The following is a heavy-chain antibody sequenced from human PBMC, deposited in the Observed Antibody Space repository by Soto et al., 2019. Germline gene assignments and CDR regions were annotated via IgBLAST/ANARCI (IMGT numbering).Heavy chain of an antibody. CDR2: INLGNGNT. J-gene: IGHJ5*02. CDR3: ARGALCGGRCLVNYFDP. V-gene: IGHV1-3*01. D-gene: IGHD2-15*01. CDR1: GYNFIYYP. Sequence: QVHLVQSGAEVKKPGASVKVSCKASGYNFIYYPLHWVRQAPGQRLEWMGWINLGNGNTDYSQNFQGRVAITRDKSASIAYMEMSSLGSEDTAVYSCARGALCGGRCLVNYFDPLGQGTLGTVSA.